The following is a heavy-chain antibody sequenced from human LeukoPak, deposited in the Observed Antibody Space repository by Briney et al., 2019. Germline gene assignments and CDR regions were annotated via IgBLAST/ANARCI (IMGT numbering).Heavy chain of an antibody. Sequence: ASVKVSCMASGYIFTSFCLSWVRQAPGQGPEWMGWISAASGSTNYAQQFQDTVTMTTDPSTTTVYIERRRLRSDDTAVYYRAKEQEGAAIGGVFAYRGQGTVVTVPS. D-gene: IGHD2-2*01. CDR1: GYIFTSFC. V-gene: IGHV1-18*01. CDR3: AKEQEGAAIGGVFAY. J-gene: IGHJ4*02. CDR2: ISAASGST.